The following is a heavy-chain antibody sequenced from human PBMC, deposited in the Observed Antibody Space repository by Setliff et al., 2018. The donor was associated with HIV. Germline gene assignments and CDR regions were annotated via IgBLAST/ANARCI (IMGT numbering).Heavy chain of an antibody. CDR2: LYYRGTT. J-gene: IGHJ4*02. CDR1: GGSISSSSYY. CDR3: ARHRDGGTYPLDY. Sequence: PSETLSLTCTVSGGSISSSSYYWGWIRQPPGKGPEWIGSLYYRGTTYYNPSLKSRVTISTGTSNNQFSLTLSSVTAADTAVYYCARHRDGGTYPLDYWGQGTLVTVSS. V-gene: IGHV4-39*01. D-gene: IGHD1-26*01.